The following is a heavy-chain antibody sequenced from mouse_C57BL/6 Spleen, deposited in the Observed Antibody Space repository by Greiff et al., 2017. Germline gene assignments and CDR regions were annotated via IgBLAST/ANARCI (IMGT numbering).Heavy chain of an antibody. D-gene: IGHD1-1*01. V-gene: IGHV5-4*01. CDR3: ARDTPPLRLDY. CDR2: ISDGGSYT. J-gene: IGHJ2*01. Sequence: EVKLMESGGGLVKPGGSLKLSCAASGFTFSSYAMSWVRQTPEKRLEWVATISDGGSYTYYPDNVKGRFTISRDNAKNNLYLQMSHLKSEDTAMYYCARDTPPLRLDYWGQGTTLTVSS. CDR1: GFTFSSYA.